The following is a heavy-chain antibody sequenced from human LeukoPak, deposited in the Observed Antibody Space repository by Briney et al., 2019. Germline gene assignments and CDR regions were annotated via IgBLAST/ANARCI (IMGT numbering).Heavy chain of an antibody. Sequence: ASVKVSCKASGYTFTSYYMHWVRQAPGQGLDWMGCINPNTGVTNYLQKFQGRVTVTRDTSINTVYMELSSLRSDDTAVYYCAREIVGDTKSFDYWGQGTLVTVSS. CDR2: INPNTGVT. J-gene: IGHJ4*02. V-gene: IGHV1-2*02. CDR3: AREIVGDTKSFDY. D-gene: IGHD1-26*01. CDR1: GYTFTSYY.